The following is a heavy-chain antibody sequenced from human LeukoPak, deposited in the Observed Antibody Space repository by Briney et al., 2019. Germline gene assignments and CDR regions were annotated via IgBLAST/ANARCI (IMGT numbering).Heavy chain of an antibody. CDR1: GGSISSYY. CDR3: ARVWGGLLWFGENWFDP. J-gene: IGHJ5*02. D-gene: IGHD3-10*01. CDR2: IYTSGST. V-gene: IGHV4-4*07. Sequence: SETLSLTCTVSGGSISSYYWSWIRQPAGKGLEWIGRIYTSGSTNYNPSLKSRVTISVDTSKNQFSLKLSSVTAADTAVYYCARVWGGLLWFGENWFDPWGQGTLVTVSS.